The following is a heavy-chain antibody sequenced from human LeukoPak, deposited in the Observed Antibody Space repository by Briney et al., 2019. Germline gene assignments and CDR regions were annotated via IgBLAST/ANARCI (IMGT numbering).Heavy chain of an antibody. J-gene: IGHJ4*02. CDR3: ARDNPTSPNPSHYGDYVPFDY. V-gene: IGHV1-18*01. D-gene: IGHD4-17*01. CDR2: ISTYIANT. Sequence: ASVKVSCKASGYTFTNYAITWVRQAPGQGLEWMGWISTYIANTKYAQNFQGRVTMTTDTSTSIAYMELRNLRSDDTAMYYCARDNPTSPNPSHYGDYVPFDYWGQGTLVTVSS. CDR1: GYTFTNYA.